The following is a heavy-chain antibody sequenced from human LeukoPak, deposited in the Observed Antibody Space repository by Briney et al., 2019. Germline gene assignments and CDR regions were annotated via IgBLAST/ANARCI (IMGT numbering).Heavy chain of an antibody. Sequence: KPGGSLRLSCAASGFTFSSYSMNWVRQAPGKGLEWVSSISSSSSYIYYADSVKGRFTISRDNVKNSLYLQMNSLRAEDTAVYYCARDLRLYAFGIWGQGTMVTVSS. CDR1: GFTFSSYS. D-gene: IGHD3-16*01. V-gene: IGHV3-21*01. J-gene: IGHJ3*02. CDR2: ISSSSSYI. CDR3: ARDLRLYAFGI.